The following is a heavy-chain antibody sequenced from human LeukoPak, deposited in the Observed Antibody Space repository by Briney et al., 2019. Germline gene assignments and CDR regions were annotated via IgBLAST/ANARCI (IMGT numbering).Heavy chain of an antibody. V-gene: IGHV1-8*01. CDR3: ATLSSGRHIPQAFDY. CDR2: MNPNSDNT. CDR1: GYTFTSYD. D-gene: IGHD6-19*01. Sequence: ASVKVSCKASGYTFTSYDINWVRQATGQGLEWMGWMNPNSDNTGYAQKFQGRVTMTRNTSISAAYMELSSLRSEDTAVYYCATLSSGRHIPQAFDYWGQGTLVTVSS. J-gene: IGHJ4*02.